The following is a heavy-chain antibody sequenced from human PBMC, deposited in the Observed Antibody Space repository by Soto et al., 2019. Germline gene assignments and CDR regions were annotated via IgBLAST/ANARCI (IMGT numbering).Heavy chain of an antibody. CDR1: GGSISSGAYY. V-gene: IGHV4-30-4*01. CDR2: IYYSGST. Sequence: SETLSLTCTVSGGSISSGAYYWSWIRQPPGKGLEWIGYIYYSGSTYYNPSLKSRVTISVDTSKNQFSLKLSSVTAADTAVYYCASSTYYYDSSGYLDYWGQGTLVPSPQ. J-gene: IGHJ4*02. D-gene: IGHD3-22*01. CDR3: ASSTYYYDSSGYLDY.